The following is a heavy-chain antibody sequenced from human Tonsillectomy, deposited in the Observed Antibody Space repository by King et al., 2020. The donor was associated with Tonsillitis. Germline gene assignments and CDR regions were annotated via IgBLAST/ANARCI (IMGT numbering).Heavy chain of an antibody. CDR2: ISYDGSTK. V-gene: IGHV3-30*18. CDR1: GFSFSTSG. J-gene: IGHJ6*03. Sequence: VQLVESGGGVVQPGRSLRLSCAASGFSFSTSGMHWVRQAPGKGLEWVALISYDGSTKYYGDSVKGRFTISRDNFKNILYLEMTSLKAEDTAVYYCAKDLTGGDNSYYYMDAWGKGTTVTVSS. CDR3: AKDLTGGDNSYYYMDA. D-gene: IGHD7-27*01.